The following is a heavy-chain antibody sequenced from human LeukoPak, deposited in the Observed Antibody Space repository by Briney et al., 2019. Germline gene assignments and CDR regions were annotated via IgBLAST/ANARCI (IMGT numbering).Heavy chain of an antibody. CDR3: AREYGSGSPYYYYGMDV. V-gene: IGHV4-59*01. CDR1: GGSISSYY. Sequence: SETLSLTWTVSGGSISSYYWSWIRQPPGKGLEWMGYIYYSGSINYNPSLKSRVTISVDTSKIQFSLKLSSVTAADTAVYYCAREYGSGSPYYYYGMDVWGQGTTVTVSS. CDR2: IYYSGSI. J-gene: IGHJ6*02. D-gene: IGHD3-10*01.